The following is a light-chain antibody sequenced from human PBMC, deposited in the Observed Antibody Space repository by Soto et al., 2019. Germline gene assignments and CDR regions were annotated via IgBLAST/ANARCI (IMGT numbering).Light chain of an antibody. CDR1: QSVSSSY. CDR2: GAS. Sequence: EIVLTQSPGTLSLSPGERATLSCRASQSVSSSYLAWYQQKPGQAPRLLIYGASSRATGIPDRFSGSGSGTDFTLTISRLEPEDFPVYYCQQYGSSPRTFGQGTKV. J-gene: IGKJ1*01. CDR3: QQYGSSPRT. V-gene: IGKV3-20*01.